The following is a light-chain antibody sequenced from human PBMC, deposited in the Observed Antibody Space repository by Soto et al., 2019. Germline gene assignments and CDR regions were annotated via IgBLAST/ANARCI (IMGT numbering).Light chain of an antibody. J-gene: IGKJ5*01. V-gene: IGKV3-20*01. Sequence: EIVLTQSPGTLSLSPGARAPLSCRARQSVSSSYLAWYQQKPGQAPRLLIYDASSRATGIPDRFSGSGSGADFTLTISRLEPEDFAVYYCQQYGSSPPITFGQGTRLEIK. CDR1: QSVSSSY. CDR2: DAS. CDR3: QQYGSSPPIT.